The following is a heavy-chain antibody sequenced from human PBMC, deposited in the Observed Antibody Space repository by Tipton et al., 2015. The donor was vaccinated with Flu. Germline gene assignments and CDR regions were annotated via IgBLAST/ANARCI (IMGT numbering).Heavy chain of an antibody. V-gene: IGHV3-23*01. D-gene: IGHD3-22*01. J-gene: IGHJ6*03. CDR1: GFTFSSYA. CDR3: AKDQDTYYYDSSGYYRNGGYMDV. CDR2: ISGSGGST. Sequence: GSLRLSCAASGFTFSSYAMSWVRQAPGKGLEWVSAISGSGGSTYYADSVKGRFTISRDNSKNTLYLQMNSLRAEDTAVYYCAKDQDTYYYDSSGYYRNGGYMDVWGKGTTVTVSS.